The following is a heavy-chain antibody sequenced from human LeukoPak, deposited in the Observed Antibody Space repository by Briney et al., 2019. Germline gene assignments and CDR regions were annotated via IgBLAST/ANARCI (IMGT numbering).Heavy chain of an antibody. Sequence: PGGSLRLSCAASGFTFSSYWMSWVRQAPGKGLEWVANIKKDGSEKHYVDSVKGRFTISRDNAKKSLYLQMSSLRAEDTAVFYCARYYYGSGTSFDPWGQGTLVTVSS. V-gene: IGHV3-7*01. J-gene: IGHJ5*02. CDR1: GFTFSSYW. CDR3: ARYYYGSGTSFDP. CDR2: IKKDGSEK. D-gene: IGHD3-10*01.